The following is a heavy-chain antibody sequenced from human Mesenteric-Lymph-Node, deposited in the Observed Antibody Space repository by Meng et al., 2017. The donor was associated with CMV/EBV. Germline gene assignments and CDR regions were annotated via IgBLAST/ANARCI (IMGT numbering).Heavy chain of an antibody. CDR3: ARDRWESLGYYHYGMDV. D-gene: IGHD3-10*01. V-gene: IGHV1-2*04. J-gene: IGHJ6*02. CDR1: YTFSGYY. Sequence: YTFSGYYMHWVRQAPGQGLEWMGWINPNSGGTNYAQKFQGWVTMTWDTSISTAYMELSRLTSDDTAVYYCARDRWESLGYYHYGMDVWGQGTTVTVSS. CDR2: INPNSGGT.